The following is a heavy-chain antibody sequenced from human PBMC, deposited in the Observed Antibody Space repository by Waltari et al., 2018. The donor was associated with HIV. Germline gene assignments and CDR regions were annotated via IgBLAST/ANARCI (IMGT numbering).Heavy chain of an antibody. Sequence: QVQLVESGGGVVQPGRSLRLSCAASGFTFSNYGMHWVRQAPGEGLEWLALIWDDGSKKFYADSVKGRFIISRDNSKNTLYLQINSLRADDTAVYYCTRDKQTTGATLDYWGQGTLVTVSS. D-gene: IGHD2-15*01. J-gene: IGHJ4*02. CDR1: GFTFSNYG. CDR3: TRDKQTTGATLDY. V-gene: IGHV3-33*01. CDR2: IWDDGSKK.